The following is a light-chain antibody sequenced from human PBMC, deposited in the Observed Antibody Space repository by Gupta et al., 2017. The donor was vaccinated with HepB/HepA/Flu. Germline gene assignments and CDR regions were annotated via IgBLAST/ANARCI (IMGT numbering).Light chain of an antibody. CDR2: GAS. CDR1: QSVSSN. V-gene: IGKV3-15*01. J-gene: IGKJ1*01. CDR3: QQYNNWPPLT. Sequence: EIVMTQSPATLSVSPGERATLSCRASQSVSSNLAWYQRKPGQAPRLLIYGASTRATGIPARFSGSGSGTEFTLTISSLQSEDFAVYYCQQYNNWPPLTFGPGTKVEIK.